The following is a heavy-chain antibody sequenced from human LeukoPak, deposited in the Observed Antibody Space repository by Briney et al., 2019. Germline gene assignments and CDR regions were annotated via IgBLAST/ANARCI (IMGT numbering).Heavy chain of an antibody. J-gene: IGHJ6*02. V-gene: IGHV3-48*03. D-gene: IGHD3-16*02. CDR1: GFTFSSYE. CDR3: ARRLSYYGMDV. Sequence: GGSLRLSCAASGFTFSSYEMIWVRQAPGKGLEGILKISFSGDTIHSADSVKGRFTTSRDNAKNSLYLQMSSLRAEDTAVYYCARRLSYYGMDVWGQGTTVIVSS. CDR2: ISFSGDTI.